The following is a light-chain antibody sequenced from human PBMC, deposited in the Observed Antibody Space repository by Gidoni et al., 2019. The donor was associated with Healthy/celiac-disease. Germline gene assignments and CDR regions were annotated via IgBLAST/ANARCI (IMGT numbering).Light chain of an antibody. V-gene: IGLV4-69*01. CDR1: SGHSRYA. J-gene: IGLJ3*02. CDR2: LNSDGSH. CDR3: QTWGTGIWV. Sequence: QLVLTQSPSASASLSASAKLTCTLSSGHSRYAIAWHQQQPEKGPRYLMKLNSDGSHSKGDGIPYRFSGSSSGAERYLTISSLQSEDEADYYCQTWGTGIWVFGGGTKLTVL.